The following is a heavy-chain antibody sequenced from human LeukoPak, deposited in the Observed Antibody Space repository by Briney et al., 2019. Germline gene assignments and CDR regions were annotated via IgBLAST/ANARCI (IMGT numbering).Heavy chain of an antibody. CDR2: IKQEGNEK. J-gene: IGHJ4*02. Sequence: ETLSLTCTVSGGSMSSYYWSWVRQAPGKGLEWVANIKQEGNEKNYLDSVKGRFTISRDNARNSLYLQMNRLRADDTAVYYCARDGGGPLDWGQGTLVTVSS. CDR3: ARDGGGPLD. V-gene: IGHV3-7*01. D-gene: IGHD3-10*01. CDR1: GGSMSSYY.